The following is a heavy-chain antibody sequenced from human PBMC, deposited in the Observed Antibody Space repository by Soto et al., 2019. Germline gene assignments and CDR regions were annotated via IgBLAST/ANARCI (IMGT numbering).Heavy chain of an antibody. CDR1: GCSFSGYD. D-gene: IGHD2-15*01. Sequence: AGTLRLSCTVSGCSFSGYDLYWSRKPPGTGLEWYSTIGAARDPYYTGSVRGRFTISRENARNSMLLQTNSVAVGDTAVYSSASAYIGRLPRRAYYYYALDVWGQGTKVTVSS. CDR2: IGAARDP. V-gene: IGHV3-13*05. CDR3: ASAYIGRLPRRAYYYYALDV. J-gene: IGHJ6*02.